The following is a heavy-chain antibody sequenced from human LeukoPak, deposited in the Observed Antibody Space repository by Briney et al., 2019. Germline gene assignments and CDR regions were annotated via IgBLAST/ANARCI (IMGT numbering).Heavy chain of an antibody. CDR2: IYYSGTT. CDR3: ARSGGSGTYYDGTFDY. Sequence: SETLSLTCTVSGGSISGLYWSWIRQPPGKGLEWIGFIYYSGTTSYNPSLKSRVTIAIDTSSNQFSLRVRSVTAADTAVYYCARSGGSGTYYDGTFDYWGQGTLVTVSS. CDR1: GGSISGLY. D-gene: IGHD1-26*01. J-gene: IGHJ4*02. V-gene: IGHV4-59*08.